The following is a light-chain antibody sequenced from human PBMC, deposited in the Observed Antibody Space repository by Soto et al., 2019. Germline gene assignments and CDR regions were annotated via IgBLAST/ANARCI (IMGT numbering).Light chain of an antibody. Sequence: EFVLTPSPVTPSLSPGERATLSCRASQTVRNNYLAWYQQKPGQAPRLLIYDASSRATGIPDRFSGGGSGTDFTLTISRLEPEDFAVYYCQQYGSSPTWTFGQGTKVDIK. CDR1: QTVRNNY. CDR2: DAS. V-gene: IGKV3-20*01. CDR3: QQYGSSPTWT. J-gene: IGKJ1*01.